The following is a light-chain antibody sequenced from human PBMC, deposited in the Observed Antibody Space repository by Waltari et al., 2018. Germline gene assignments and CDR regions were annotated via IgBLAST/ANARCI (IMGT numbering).Light chain of an antibody. Sequence: EIVLTQSPGTLSLSPGERATLSCRASQSVSSTYLAWYQQKPGQPPRLLIYGASSRATGIPDRFSGSGSGTDFTLTISRLEPEDFATYHCQQSYSTPQAFGQGTKVEIK. V-gene: IGKV3-20*01. CDR3: QQSYSTPQA. CDR2: GAS. J-gene: IGKJ1*01. CDR1: QSVSSTY.